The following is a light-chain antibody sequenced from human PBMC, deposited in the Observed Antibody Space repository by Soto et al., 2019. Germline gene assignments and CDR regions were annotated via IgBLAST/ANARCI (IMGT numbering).Light chain of an antibody. CDR1: QSVRSS. CDR2: DAS. CDR3: QQRSNWPPEVT. Sequence: EIVLTQSPDTLSLSPGERAPLSCRASQSVRSSLAWYQQKPGQAPRLLIYDASNRATGIPARFSGSGSGTDFTLNISSREPEDFAVYYCQQRSNWPPEVTFGPGTKVDIK. V-gene: IGKV3-11*01. J-gene: IGKJ3*01.